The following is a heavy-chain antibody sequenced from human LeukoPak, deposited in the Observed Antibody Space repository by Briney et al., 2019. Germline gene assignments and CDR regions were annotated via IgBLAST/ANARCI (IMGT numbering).Heavy chain of an antibody. Sequence: GESLKISCMGSGYSFTSYWIGWVRQMPGKGLEWMGIIYPGDSDTRYSPSFQGQVTISADKSISTAYLQWSSLKASDTAMYYCARKYSADTGMVDFDYWGQGSLVTVSS. V-gene: IGHV5-51*01. J-gene: IGHJ4*02. CDR3: ARKYSADTGMVDFDY. CDR1: GYSFTSYW. CDR2: IYPGDSDT. D-gene: IGHD5-18*01.